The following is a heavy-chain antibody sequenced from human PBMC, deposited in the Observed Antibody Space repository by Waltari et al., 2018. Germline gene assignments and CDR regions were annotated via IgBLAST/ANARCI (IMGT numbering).Heavy chain of an antibody. CDR2: ISSSSSYI. CDR3: ARDDHCSSTSCYYYGMDV. CDR1: GFTFSSYS. Sequence: EVQLVESGGGLVKPGGSLRLSCSASGFTFSSYSMNWVRQAPGQGLGWVSSISSSSSYIYYADSVKGRFTISRDNAKNSLYLQMNSLRAEDTAVYYCARDDHCSSTSCYYYGMDVWGQGTTVTVSS. J-gene: IGHJ6*02. D-gene: IGHD2-2*01. V-gene: IGHV3-21*01.